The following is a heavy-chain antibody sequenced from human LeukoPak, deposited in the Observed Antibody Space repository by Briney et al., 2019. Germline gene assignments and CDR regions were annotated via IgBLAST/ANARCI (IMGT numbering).Heavy chain of an antibody. CDR2: IIPIFGTA. CDR1: GVTFSSYA. V-gene: IGHV1-69*05. CDR3: ARDREDIVVVPAGVDYYYYMDV. J-gene: IGHJ6*03. Sequence: GASVKVSCKASGVTFSSYAISWVRQAPGQGLEWMGGIIPIFGTANYAQKFQGRVTITTDESTSTAYMELSSLRSEDTAVYYCARDREDIVVVPAGVDYYYYMDVWGKGTTVTVSS. D-gene: IGHD2-2*01.